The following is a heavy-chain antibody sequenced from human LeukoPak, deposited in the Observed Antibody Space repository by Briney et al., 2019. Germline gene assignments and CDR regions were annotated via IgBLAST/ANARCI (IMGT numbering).Heavy chain of an antibody. CDR1: GYTFTSYD. V-gene: IGHV1-8*01. CDR3: ARWTFGGVIVRDY. Sequence: VASVKVSCTASGYTFTSYDINWVRQATGQGLEWMGWMNPNSGNTGYAQKFQGRVTMTRNTSISTAYMGLSSLRSEDTAVYYCARWTFGGVIVRDYWGQGTLVTVSS. J-gene: IGHJ4*02. D-gene: IGHD3-16*02. CDR2: MNPNSGNT.